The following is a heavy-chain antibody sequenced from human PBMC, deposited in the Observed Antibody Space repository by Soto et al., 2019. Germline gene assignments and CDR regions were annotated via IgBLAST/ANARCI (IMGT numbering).Heavy chain of an antibody. CDR1: GGSISSYY. D-gene: IGHD3-10*01. J-gene: IGHJ3*02. CDR2: IYYSGRT. CDR3: ARDPYMVREGRWALDI. V-gene: IGHV4-59*01. Sequence: SETLALTCTVSGGSISSYYWSWIRQPPGKGLEWIGYIYYSGRTNYNPSLKSRVTISVDTSRNQFSLKLSSVTAADTAVYYCARDPYMVREGRWALDILGPGTMVSVSS.